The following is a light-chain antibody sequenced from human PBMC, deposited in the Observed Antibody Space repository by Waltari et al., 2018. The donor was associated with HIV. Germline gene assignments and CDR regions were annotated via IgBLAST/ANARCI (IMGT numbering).Light chain of an antibody. CDR3: TSYGGNNNLL. Sequence: QSALTQPPSASGSPGQSLTIPCTGTSSDVGGFIYVPWYQQHPGKAPQLIIYEVTKRPSGVPDRFSGSKSGNTASLTVSGLQAEDEADYYCTSYGGNNNLLFGGGTKLTVL. CDR2: EVT. CDR1: SSDVGGFIY. V-gene: IGLV2-8*01. J-gene: IGLJ2*01.